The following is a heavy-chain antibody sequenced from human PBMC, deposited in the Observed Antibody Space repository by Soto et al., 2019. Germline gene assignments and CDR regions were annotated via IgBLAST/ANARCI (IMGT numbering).Heavy chain of an antibody. CDR1: GDSITSYY. CDR3: ARGGAAGAINWIDP. V-gene: IGHV4-59*01. J-gene: IGHJ5*02. CDR2: IFYIGST. Sequence: SETLSLTCTVSGDSITSYYWSWIRQPPGKGLEWIGYIFYIGSTNYNPSLNSRVTIPVDTSSNQISLTLTSLTAADTAVYYCARGGAAGAINWIDPWGQGTLVTVSS. D-gene: IGHD6-13*01.